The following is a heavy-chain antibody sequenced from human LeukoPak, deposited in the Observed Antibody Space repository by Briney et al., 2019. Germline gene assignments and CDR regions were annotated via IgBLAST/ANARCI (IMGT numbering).Heavy chain of an antibody. D-gene: IGHD5/OR15-5a*01. Sequence: GGSLRLSCAASKFTFSSYEMTWVRQAPGKGLEWVSYISSSGNSIYYADSVKGRFTISRDNAKNSLYLQMNNLRAEDTAVYFCAREIGLRIDFWGQGTLVTVSS. CDR3: AREIGLRIDF. CDR2: ISSSGNSI. CDR1: KFTFSSYE. J-gene: IGHJ4*02. V-gene: IGHV3-48*03.